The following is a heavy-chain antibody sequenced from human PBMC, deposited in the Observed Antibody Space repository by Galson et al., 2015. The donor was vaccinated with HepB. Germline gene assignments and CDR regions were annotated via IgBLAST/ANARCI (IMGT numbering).Heavy chain of an antibody. CDR1: GFTFSSYA. D-gene: IGHD1-26*01. CDR2: ISGSGGST. J-gene: IGHJ2*01. CDR3: AKTGTGGSYNRDWYFDL. V-gene: IGHV3-23*01. Sequence: SLRLSCAASGFTFSSYAMSWVRQAPGKGLEWVSAISGSGGSTYYADSVKGRFTISRDNSKNTLYLQMNSLRAEDTAVYYCAKTGTGGSYNRDWYFDLWGRGTLVTVSS.